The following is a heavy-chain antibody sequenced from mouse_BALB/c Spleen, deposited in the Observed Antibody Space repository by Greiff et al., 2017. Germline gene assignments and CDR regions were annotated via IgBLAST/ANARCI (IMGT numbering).Heavy chain of an antibody. V-gene: IGHV5-6-4*01. J-gene: IGHJ4*01. CDR1: GFTFSSYT. D-gene: IGHD2-4*01. CDR3: TRASYYDSLYYAMDY. Sequence: EVKVVESGGGLVKPGGSLKLSCAASGFTFSSYTMSWVRQTPEKRLEWVATISSGGSYTYYPDSVKVRFTISRDNAKNTLYLQMSSLKSEDTAMYYCTRASYYDSLYYAMDYWGQGTSVTVSS. CDR2: ISSGGSYT.